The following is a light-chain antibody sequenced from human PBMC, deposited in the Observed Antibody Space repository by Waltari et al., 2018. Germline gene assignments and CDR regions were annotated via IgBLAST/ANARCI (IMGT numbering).Light chain of an antibody. CDR1: LLADRY. CDR3: YSAPANNQGI. J-gene: IGLJ2*01. Sequence: SYELTQPSSVSVSPGQTARITCPGDLLADRYVRWFQQKPGQAPRLLIYQDTERPSGIPERFSGSRSGTTVTLTISGAQADDEADFYCYSAPANNQGIFGGGTKLTVL. V-gene: IGLV3-27*01. CDR2: QDT.